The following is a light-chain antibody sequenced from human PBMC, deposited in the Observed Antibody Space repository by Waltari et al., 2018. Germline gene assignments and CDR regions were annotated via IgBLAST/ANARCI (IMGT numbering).Light chain of an antibody. V-gene: IGKV4-1*01. J-gene: IGKJ2*01. CDR1: KSVLYNSNNKNY. Sequence: IVMTQSPASLAVSLGERAKISRKSSKSVLYNSNNKNYLAWYQHKSGQPPKLPIYWASTRESGVPDRFSGSGSGTDFTLTIGSLQAEDVAVYYCKQYYSPPYTFGQGTKLEIK. CDR2: WAS. CDR3: KQYYSPPYT.